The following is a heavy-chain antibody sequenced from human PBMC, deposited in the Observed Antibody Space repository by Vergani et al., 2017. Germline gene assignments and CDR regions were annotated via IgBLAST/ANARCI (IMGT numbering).Heavy chain of an antibody. Sequence: QVQLQESGAGLLKPSETLSLTCAVYGGSFSGYYWSWIRQPPGKGLEWSGEINHSGSTNYNPSLKSRVTISVDTSKNQFSLKLSSVTAADTAVYYCARTFGVFPNQAGGYMDVWGKGTTVTVSS. CDR3: ARTFGVFPNQAGGYMDV. J-gene: IGHJ6*03. V-gene: IGHV4-34*01. CDR2: INHSGST. D-gene: IGHD3-3*01. CDR1: GGSFSGYY.